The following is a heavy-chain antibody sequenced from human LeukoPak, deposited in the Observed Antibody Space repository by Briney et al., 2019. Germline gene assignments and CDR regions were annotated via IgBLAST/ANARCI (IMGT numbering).Heavy chain of an antibody. D-gene: IGHD6-6*01. J-gene: IGHJ4*02. CDR1: GFTFSTYG. V-gene: IGHV3-30*18. CDR2: IAYDGSNI. CDR3: AKTPRYIAARQSHFDY. Sequence: GGSLRLSCAASGFTFSTYGMHWVRQAPGKGLEWVAVIAYDGSNIHYADSVKGRFTISRDNSKKTLYLQMNSLRAEDTAVYYCAKTPRYIAARQSHFDYWGQGTLVTVSS.